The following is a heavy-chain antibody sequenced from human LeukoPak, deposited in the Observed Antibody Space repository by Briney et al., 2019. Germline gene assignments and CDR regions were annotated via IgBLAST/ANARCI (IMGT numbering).Heavy chain of an antibody. CDR2: ISSGGSTI. J-gene: IGHJ4*02. Sequence: GGSLRLSCAASGFTFSSFEMKWVRQAPGKGLEWVSYISSGGSTIYYADSVKGRFTISRDNAKNSLYLQMNSLRAEDTAVYYCARDAPYGSGSYPFDYWGQGTLVTVSS. V-gene: IGHV3-48*03. D-gene: IGHD3-10*01. CDR1: GFTFSSFE. CDR3: ARDAPYGSGSYPFDY.